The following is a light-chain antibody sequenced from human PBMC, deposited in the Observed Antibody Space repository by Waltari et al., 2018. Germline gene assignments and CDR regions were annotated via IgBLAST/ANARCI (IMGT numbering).Light chain of an antibody. Sequence: EIVLTQSPGTLSLSPGERATLSCRASQSVSSSSLAWYQQTPGQAPRLLIYAASRRATGIPDRISGSGSETDFTLTLSSLEPEDFAVYYCQQHGSSPFTFGQGTKVEIK. J-gene: IGKJ2*01. CDR1: QSVSSSS. CDR2: AAS. V-gene: IGKV3-20*01. CDR3: QQHGSSPFT.